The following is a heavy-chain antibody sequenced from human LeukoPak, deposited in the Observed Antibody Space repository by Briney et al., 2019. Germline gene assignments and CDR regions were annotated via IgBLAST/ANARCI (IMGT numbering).Heavy chain of an antibody. J-gene: IGHJ3*02. CDR1: GFTVSDYY. CDR3: AHHGGGTIRIAAFDI. Sequence: GGSLRLSCAASGFTVSDYYMNWVRQAPGKGLEWVSVIYRGGFTYYADSVRGRFSISRDNSKNTLYLQLNSLRAEDTAIYYCAHHGGGTIRIAAFDIWGQGTMVTVSS. CDR2: IYRGGFT. V-gene: IGHV3-53*01. D-gene: IGHD3-3*01.